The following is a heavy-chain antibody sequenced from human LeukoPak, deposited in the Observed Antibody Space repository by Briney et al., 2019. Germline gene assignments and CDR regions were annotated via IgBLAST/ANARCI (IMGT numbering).Heavy chain of an antibody. CDR3: ARYSSSPTYYFDY. CDR2: IYHTGST. D-gene: IGHD6-13*01. CDR1: GYSISSGYY. J-gene: IGHJ4*02. V-gene: IGHV4-38-2*02. Sequence: SETLSLTCTVSGYSISSGYYWGWIRQLPGKGLEWIGSIYHTGSTYYSPSLKSRVTISVDTSKNQFSLKLSSVTAADTAVYYCARYSSSPTYYFDYWGQGTLVTVSS.